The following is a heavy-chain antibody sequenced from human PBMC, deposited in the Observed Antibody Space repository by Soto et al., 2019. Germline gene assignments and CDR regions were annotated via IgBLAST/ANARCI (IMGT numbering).Heavy chain of an antibody. CDR1: GFTFNNYA. D-gene: IGHD3-10*02. Sequence: EVQLLESGGGLVQPGGSLRLSCAASGFTFNNYALSWVRQAPGKGLEWVSGITGSGTRTYYADSVKGRFTMSRDNSKNTVYLQMNSLAYADTAVYYCAAYVVEPDYWGQGTLVTVSS. J-gene: IGHJ4*02. CDR2: ITGSGTRT. CDR3: AAYVVEPDY. V-gene: IGHV3-23*01.